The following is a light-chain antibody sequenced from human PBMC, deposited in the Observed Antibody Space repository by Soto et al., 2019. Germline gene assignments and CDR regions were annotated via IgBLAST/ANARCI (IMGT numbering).Light chain of an antibody. CDR1: NIGSKS. V-gene: IGLV3-21*04. CDR3: QVWDSSSDHPVV. Sequence: SYELTQPPSVSVAPGKTARITCGGNNIGSKSVQWYQQTPGQAPVLVIYYDSDRPSGIPERFSGSNSGNTATLTISRVEAGDEADYYCQVWDSSSDHPVVFGGGTKLTVL. J-gene: IGLJ2*01. CDR2: YDS.